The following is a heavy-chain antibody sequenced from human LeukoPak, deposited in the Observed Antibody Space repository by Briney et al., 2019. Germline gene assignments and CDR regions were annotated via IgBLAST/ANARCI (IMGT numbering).Heavy chain of an antibody. D-gene: IGHD4-17*01. J-gene: IGHJ4*02. V-gene: IGHV3-30*18. CDR2: ISYDGSNK. CDR1: GFTFSSYG. CDR3: AKDHGSYYGDYVY. Sequence: GGSLRLSCAASGFTFSSYGMHWVRQAPGKGLQWVAVISYDGSNKYYADSVKGRFTISRDNSKNTLYLQMNSLRAEDTAVYYCAKDHGSYYGDYVYWGQGTLVTVSS.